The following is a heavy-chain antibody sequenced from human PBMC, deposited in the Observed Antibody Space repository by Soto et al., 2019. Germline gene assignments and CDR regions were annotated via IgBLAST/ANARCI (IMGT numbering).Heavy chain of an antibody. Sequence: GASVKVSCKASGGTFSSYTISWVRQAPGQRLEWMRRIIPIFGTANYAQKYKGRVTITADESTSTAYMELSSLRSEDTAVYYCARGAGTAAASSPFRNDYWGQGTLVTVSS. D-gene: IGHD6-13*01. V-gene: IGHV1-69*13. CDR2: IIPIFGTA. J-gene: IGHJ4*02. CDR3: ARGAGTAAASSPFRNDY. CDR1: GGTFSSYT.